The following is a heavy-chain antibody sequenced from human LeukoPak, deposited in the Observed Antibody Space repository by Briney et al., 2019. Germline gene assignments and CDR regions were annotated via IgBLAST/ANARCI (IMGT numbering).Heavy chain of an antibody. CDR3: VAFLSGYSY. CDR2: TENKATSYTT. Sequence: GGSLRLSCAASGFTFSDHFMDWVRQAPGKGLEWVGRTENKATSYTTHYAATVKGRFTISGDDSKRSMSLQMNSLKTEDTAVYYCVAFLSGYSYWGQGTLVTVSS. CDR1: GFTFSDHF. V-gene: IGHV3-72*01. D-gene: IGHD3-3*01. J-gene: IGHJ4*02.